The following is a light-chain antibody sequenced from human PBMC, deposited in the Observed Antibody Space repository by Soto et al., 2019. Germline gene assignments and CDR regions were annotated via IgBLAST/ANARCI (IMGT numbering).Light chain of an antibody. J-gene: IGLJ1*01. CDR1: SSDVGSYNP. V-gene: IGLV2-23*02. CDR3: CSYAGSSTFYV. CDR2: EVS. Sequence: QSALTKPASVTGSPGQSITISCTGTSSDVGSYNPVSWYQQHPGKAPKLMIYEVSKRPSGVSNRFSGSKSGNTASLTISGLQAEDEADYYCCSYAGSSTFYVFGTGTKVTVL.